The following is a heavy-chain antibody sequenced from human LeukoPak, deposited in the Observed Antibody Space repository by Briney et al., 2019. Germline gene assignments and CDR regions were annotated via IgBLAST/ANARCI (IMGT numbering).Heavy chain of an antibody. J-gene: IGHJ5*02. Sequence: GGSLRLSCAAPGFTVSTNYMSWVRQAPGKGLEWVSVIYSGGSTYYADSVKGRFTISRDNSKNTLYLQMNSLRAEDTAVYYCARDLNPYGDYVSWGQGTLVTVSS. CDR2: IYSGGST. CDR1: GFTVSTNY. D-gene: IGHD4-17*01. CDR3: ARDLNPYGDYVS. V-gene: IGHV3-66*01.